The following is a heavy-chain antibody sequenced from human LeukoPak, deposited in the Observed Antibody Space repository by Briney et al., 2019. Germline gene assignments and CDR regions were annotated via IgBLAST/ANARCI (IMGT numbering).Heavy chain of an antibody. D-gene: IGHD2-15*01. J-gene: IGHJ4*02. V-gene: IGHV5-51*01. CDR3: ARQHLLCSGNSCYLPDY. Sequence: GESLKISCKASGYTFTNYWIGWVRQMPGKGLEWIGIIHPGDSDIKYSQSFQGQVTISADKSISTAYLQWSSLTASDTAMYYCARQHLLCSGNSCYLPDYWGQGTLVTVSS. CDR1: GYTFTNYW. CDR2: IHPGDSDI.